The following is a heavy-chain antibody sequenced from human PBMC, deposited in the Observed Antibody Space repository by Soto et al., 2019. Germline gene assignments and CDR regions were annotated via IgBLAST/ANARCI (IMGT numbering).Heavy chain of an antibody. Sequence: ASVKVSCKASGGTFSSYTISWVRQAPGQGLEWMGRIIPILGIANYAQKFQGRVTITADKSTITAYMELSSLRSEDTAVYYCARGSGIRYFDWLLFFDYWGQGTLVTVSS. J-gene: IGHJ4*02. V-gene: IGHV1-69*02. CDR1: GGTFSSYT. D-gene: IGHD3-9*01. CDR3: ARGSGIRYFDWLLFFDY. CDR2: IIPILGIA.